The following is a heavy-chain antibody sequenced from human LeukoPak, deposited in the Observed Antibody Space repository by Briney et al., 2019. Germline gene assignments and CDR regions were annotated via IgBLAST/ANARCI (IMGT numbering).Heavy chain of an antibody. Sequence: SETLSLTCTVSGGSISSDYWSWIRQPPGKGLEWIAYIHNSGTTKYNPSLKSRVTMSVDTSKNQFSLKVNSVTSADTAVYYCARTLDSGSADFWGQGTLVTVSS. V-gene: IGHV4-59*01. CDR1: GGSISSDY. CDR2: IHNSGTT. J-gene: IGHJ4*02. CDR3: ARTLDSGSADF. D-gene: IGHD6-6*01.